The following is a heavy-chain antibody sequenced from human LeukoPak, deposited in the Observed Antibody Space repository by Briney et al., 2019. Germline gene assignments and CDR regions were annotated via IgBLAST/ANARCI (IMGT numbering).Heavy chain of an antibody. D-gene: IGHD3-10*01. CDR2: ISSSSSTI. J-gene: IGHJ4*02. Sequence: GGSLRLSCAASGFTFSGYSMTWVRQAPGKGLEWVSYISSSSSTIYYADSVKGRFTISRDNAKNSLYLQMNSLRAEDTAVYYCARGGDACFDYWGQGVLVTVSS. V-gene: IGHV3-48*04. CDR3: ARGGDACFDY. CDR1: GFTFSGYS.